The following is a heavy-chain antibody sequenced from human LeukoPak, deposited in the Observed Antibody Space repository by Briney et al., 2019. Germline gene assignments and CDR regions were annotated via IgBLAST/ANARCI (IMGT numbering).Heavy chain of an antibody. V-gene: IGHV3-33*01. J-gene: IGHJ4*02. CDR1: GFTFSSYG. Sequence: PGRSLRLSCAASGFTFSSYGMHWVRRAPGKGLEWVAVIWYDGSNKYYADSVKGRFTISRDNSKNTLYLQMNSLRAEDTAVYYCARDGGYYDILTGSDYWGQGTLVTVSS. D-gene: IGHD3-9*01. CDR2: IWYDGSNK. CDR3: ARDGGYYDILTGSDY.